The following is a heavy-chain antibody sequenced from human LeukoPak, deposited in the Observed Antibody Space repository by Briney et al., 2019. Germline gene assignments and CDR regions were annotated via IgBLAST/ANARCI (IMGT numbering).Heavy chain of an antibody. Sequence: GESLKISCKGSGYSFSSYWNGWVRQMPGKGLEWMGIIYPDDSDTRYSPSFQGQVTISADKSISTAYLQWSSLKASDTAMYYCARHRKDIGFDSWGHGTLVTVSS. CDR3: ARHRKDIGFDS. D-gene: IGHD2-15*01. J-gene: IGHJ5*01. CDR1: GYSFSSYW. CDR2: IYPDDSDT. V-gene: IGHV5-51*01.